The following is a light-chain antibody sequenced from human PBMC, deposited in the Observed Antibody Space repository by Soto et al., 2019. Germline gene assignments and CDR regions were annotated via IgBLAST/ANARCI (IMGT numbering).Light chain of an antibody. J-gene: IGKJ5*01. Sequence: EIQVTQSPSIMSASVAARVTITCRASQSVRSYLAWYQQKSGKVPKLLIYEGSTLENGVPSRFSGSGSGTEFTLTISSLQPDDFAVYFCQQFKSYPITFGQGTRPEIK. CDR3: QQFKSYPIT. CDR1: QSVRSY. CDR2: EGS. V-gene: IGKV1-5*03.